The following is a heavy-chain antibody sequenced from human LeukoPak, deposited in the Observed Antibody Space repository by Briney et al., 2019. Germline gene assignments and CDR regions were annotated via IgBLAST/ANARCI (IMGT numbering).Heavy chain of an antibody. CDR3: ARLPPYGDYIFDY. CDR2: IYYSGST. CDR1: GGSISRYY. Sequence: PSETLSLTCTVPGGSISRYYWSWIRQPPGKGLEWIGYIYYSGSTNYNPSLKSRITISVDTSKNQFSLKLSSVTAADTAVYYCARLPPYGDYIFDYWGQGTLVTVSS. J-gene: IGHJ4*02. V-gene: IGHV4-59*08. D-gene: IGHD4-17*01.